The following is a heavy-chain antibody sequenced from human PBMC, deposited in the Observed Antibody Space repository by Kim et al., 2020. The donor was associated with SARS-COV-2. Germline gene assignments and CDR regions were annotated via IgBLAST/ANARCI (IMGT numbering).Heavy chain of an antibody. D-gene: IGHD7-27*01. CDR3: TVDGKLGTYYYYGMDV. J-gene: IGHJ6*02. CDR2: IRSKANSYAT. V-gene: IGHV3-73*01. CDR1: GFTFSGSA. Sequence: GGSLRLSCAASGFTFSGSAMHWVRQASGKGLEWVGRIRSKANSYATAYAASVKGRFTISRDDSKNTAYLQMNSLKTEDTAVYYCTVDGKLGTYYYYGMDVWGQGTTVTVSS.